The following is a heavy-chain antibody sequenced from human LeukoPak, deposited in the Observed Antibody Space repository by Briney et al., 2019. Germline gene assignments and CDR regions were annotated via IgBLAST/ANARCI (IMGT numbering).Heavy chain of an antibody. CDR2: ISIDGSNH. CDR3: ARDREGYSYGLGY. V-gene: IGHV3-30*03. CDR1: GFTFSSYS. J-gene: IGHJ4*02. D-gene: IGHD3-10*01. Sequence: GGSLRLSCAASGFTFSSYSMNWVRQAPGKGLEWVTIISIDGSNHYYADSVQGRFTISRDNSKNMLYLQMNSLTTEDTAMYFCARDREGYSYGLGYWGQGTLVTVSS.